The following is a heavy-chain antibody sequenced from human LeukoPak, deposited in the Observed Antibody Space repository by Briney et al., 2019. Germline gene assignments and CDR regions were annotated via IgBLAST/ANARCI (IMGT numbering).Heavy chain of an antibody. V-gene: IGHV1-18*01. D-gene: IGHD3-3*01. J-gene: IGHJ6*02. CDR3: AREQLRFLEWLPSLSYGMDV. CDR1: GYTFTSYG. CDR2: ISAYNGNT. Sequence: ASVKVSCKASGYTFTSYGISWVRRAPGQGLEWMGRISAYNGNTNYAQKLQGRVTMTTDTSTSTAYMELRSLRSDDTAVYYCAREQLRFLEWLPSLSYGMDVWGQGTTVT.